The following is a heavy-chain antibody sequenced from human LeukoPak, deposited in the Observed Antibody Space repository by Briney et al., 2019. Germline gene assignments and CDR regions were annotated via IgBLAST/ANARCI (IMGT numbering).Heavy chain of an antibody. CDR2: INSDGSST. Sequence: GGSLRLSCAASGFTFSSYWMHWVRQAPGKGLVWVSRINSDGSSTSYADSVKGRFTISRDNAKNTLYLQMNSLRAEDTAVYYCAKKHFPTSGWIDSWGQGTLVTVSS. CDR3: AKKHFPTSGWIDS. D-gene: IGHD6-19*01. V-gene: IGHV3-74*01. J-gene: IGHJ4*02. CDR1: GFTFSSYW.